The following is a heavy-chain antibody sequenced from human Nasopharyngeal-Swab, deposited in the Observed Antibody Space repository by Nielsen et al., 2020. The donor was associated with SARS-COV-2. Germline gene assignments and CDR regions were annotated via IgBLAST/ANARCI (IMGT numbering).Heavy chain of an antibody. D-gene: IGHD3-3*01. CDR1: GYTFTSYD. CDR2: MNPNSGNT. V-gene: IGHV1-8*01. Sequence: ASAKVSCKASGYTFTSYDINWVRQATGQGLEWMGWMNPNSGNTGYAQKFQGRVTMTRNTSISTAYMELSSLRSEDTAVYYCARAPARSTIFGVVVGTGKFDYWGQGTLVTVSS. J-gene: IGHJ4*02. CDR3: ARAPARSTIFGVVVGTGKFDY.